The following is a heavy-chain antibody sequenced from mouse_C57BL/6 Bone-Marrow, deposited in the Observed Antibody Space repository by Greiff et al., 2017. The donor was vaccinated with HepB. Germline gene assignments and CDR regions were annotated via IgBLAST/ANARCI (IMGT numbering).Heavy chain of an antibody. J-gene: IGHJ2*01. V-gene: IGHV5-16*01. Sequence: EVMLVESEGGLVQPGSSMKLSCTASGFTFSDYYMAWVRQVPEKGLEWVANINYDGSSTYYLDSLKSRFIISRDNAKNILYLQMSSLKSEDTATYYCARWDVYYFDYWGQGTTLTVSS. D-gene: IGHD4-1*01. CDR1: GFTFSDYY. CDR3: ARWDVYYFDY. CDR2: INYDGSST.